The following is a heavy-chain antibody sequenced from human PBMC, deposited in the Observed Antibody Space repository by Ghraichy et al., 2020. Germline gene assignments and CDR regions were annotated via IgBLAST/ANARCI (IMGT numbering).Heavy chain of an antibody. CDR1: GGSISSDDYS. CDR2: IYHSGST. J-gene: IGHJ4*02. D-gene: IGHD4-17*01. Sequence: SETLSLTCAVSGGSISSDDYSWSWIRQPPGKGLEWIGNIYHSGSTFYNPSLKSRVTISVDRSKNQFSLKLRSLTAADTAIYYCARANNGDYGDYFDYWGQGILVTVSS. V-gene: IGHV4-30-2*01. CDR3: ARANNGDYGDYFDY.